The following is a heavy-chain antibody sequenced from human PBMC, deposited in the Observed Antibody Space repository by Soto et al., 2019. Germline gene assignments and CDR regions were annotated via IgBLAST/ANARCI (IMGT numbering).Heavy chain of an antibody. CDR2: IIPILGIT. CDR3: ATMNYYGSGSYSH. Sequence: SVKVSCKASGGTFSSYTISWVRQAPGQGLEWMGRIIPILGITNYAQKFQGRVTITGDKSTSTAYMELSSLRSEDTAVYYCATMNYYGSGSYSHWGQGTLVTVSS. CDR1: GGTFSSYT. D-gene: IGHD3-10*01. J-gene: IGHJ4*02. V-gene: IGHV1-69*02.